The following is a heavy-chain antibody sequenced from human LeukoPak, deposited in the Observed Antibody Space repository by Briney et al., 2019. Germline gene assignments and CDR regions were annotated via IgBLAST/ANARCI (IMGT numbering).Heavy chain of an antibody. Sequence: GGSLRLSCAASGFTFNTYAMRWVRQAPGKGLEWVSGIRASGITTEYADSVKGRFTISRDNSKNTLYLQMNSLRAEDTAVYYCGRVNGDSAWVDPWGQGTLVTVSS. D-gene: IGHD3-10*01. CDR3: GRVNGDSAWVDP. V-gene: IGHV3-23*01. CDR1: GFTFNTYA. J-gene: IGHJ5*02. CDR2: IRASGITT.